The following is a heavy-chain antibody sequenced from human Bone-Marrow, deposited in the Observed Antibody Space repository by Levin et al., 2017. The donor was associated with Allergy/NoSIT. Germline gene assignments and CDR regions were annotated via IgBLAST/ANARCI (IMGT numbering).Heavy chain of an antibody. CDR2: INHSGST. V-gene: IGHV4-34*01. J-gene: IGHJ4*02. D-gene: IGHD3-3*01. CDR3: ARGGYDFWSGSTLDY. Sequence: GSLRLSCAVYGGSFSGYYWSWIRQPPGKGLEWIGEINHSGSTNYNPSLKSRVTISVDTSKNQFSLKLSSVTAADTAVYYCARGGYDFWSGSTLDYWGQGTLVTVSS. CDR1: GGSFSGYY.